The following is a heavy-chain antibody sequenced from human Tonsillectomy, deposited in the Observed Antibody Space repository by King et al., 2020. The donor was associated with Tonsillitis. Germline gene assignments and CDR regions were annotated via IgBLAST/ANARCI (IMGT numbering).Heavy chain of an antibody. CDR1: GFSFRNYG. V-gene: IGHV3-30*18. CDR2: IPYDGSNR. Sequence: VQLVESGGGVVQPGRSLRLSCAASGFSFRNYGIHWVRQAPGKGLEWVAIIPYDGSNRYYADSVKGRLTVSRDNSKNTLYLQMNSLRVEDTAVYYCAKEIAAAGDSYYSYGMDVWGQGTAVTVSS. D-gene: IGHD6-13*01. J-gene: IGHJ6*02. CDR3: AKEIAAAGDSYYSYGMDV.